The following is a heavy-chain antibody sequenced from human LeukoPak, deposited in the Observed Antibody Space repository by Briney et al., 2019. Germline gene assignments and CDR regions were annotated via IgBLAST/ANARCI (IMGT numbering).Heavy chain of an antibody. Sequence: GGSLRLSCAASGFTFSSYAMHWVRQAPGKGLEWVAVISYDGSNKYYADSVKGRFTISRDNSKNTLYLQMNSLRADDTAVYYCARDYCTNGVCAFDYWGQGTLVTVSS. CDR2: ISYDGSNK. V-gene: IGHV3-30-3*01. CDR3: ARDYCTNGVCAFDY. D-gene: IGHD2-8*01. CDR1: GFTFSSYA. J-gene: IGHJ4*02.